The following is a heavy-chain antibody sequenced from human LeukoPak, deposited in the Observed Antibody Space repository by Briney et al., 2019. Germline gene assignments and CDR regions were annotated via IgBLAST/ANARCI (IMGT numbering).Heavy chain of an antibody. D-gene: IGHD5-18*01. Sequence: RASVKVSCKASGGTFSSYAISWVRQAPGQGLEWMGGIIPIFGTANYAQKFQGRVTITADESTSSAYMELSSLRSEDTAVYYCASDGYSYGYGRGGIAAAGYWGQGTLVTVSS. V-gene: IGHV1-69*13. J-gene: IGHJ4*02. CDR3: ASDGYSYGYGRGGIAAAGY. CDR2: IIPIFGTA. CDR1: GGTFSSYA.